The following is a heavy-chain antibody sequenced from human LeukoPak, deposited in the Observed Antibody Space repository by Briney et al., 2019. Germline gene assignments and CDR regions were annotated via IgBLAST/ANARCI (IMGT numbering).Heavy chain of an antibody. CDR3: AKDSRAYYYDSSGYYSRIRFDY. Sequence: NPGGSLRLSCAASGFTLSSYSMNWVRKAPGKGLEWVSSISISSSYIYYADSVKGRFTISRDNAGKSLFLQMNSLRVEDTAVYYCAKDSRAYYYDSSGYYSRIRFDYWGQGTLVTVSS. CDR2: ISISSSYI. J-gene: IGHJ4*02. V-gene: IGHV3-21*04. D-gene: IGHD3-22*01. CDR1: GFTLSSYS.